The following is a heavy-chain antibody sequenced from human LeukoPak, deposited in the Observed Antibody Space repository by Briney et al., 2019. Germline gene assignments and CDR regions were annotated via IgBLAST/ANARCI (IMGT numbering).Heavy chain of an antibody. CDR3: ARYTLSYYFDY. J-gene: IGHJ4*02. D-gene: IGHD2-15*01. Sequence: SETQSLTCTVSGGSISTYYWSWIRQPPGKGLEWIGYIYYTGSTNYNPSLKSRVTISVDTSKNQFSLKLSSVTAADTAVYYCARYTLSYYFDYWGQGTLVTVSS. V-gene: IGHV4-59*01. CDR1: GGSISTYY. CDR2: IYYTGST.